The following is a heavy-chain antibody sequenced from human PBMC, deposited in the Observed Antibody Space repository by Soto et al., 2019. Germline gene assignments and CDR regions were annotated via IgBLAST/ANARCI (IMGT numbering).Heavy chain of an antibody. V-gene: IGHV3-23*01. Sequence: EVQLLESGGGLVQPGGSLRLTCAASGFTFSSYAMSWVRQAPGKGLEWVSAISGSGGSTYYADSVKGRFTISRDSSKDTLYRQMNSLRAEDTAVYYCARAPMTYDFPYYFDQWGQGTLVTVSS. CDR2: ISGSGGST. D-gene: IGHD3-3*01. CDR3: ARAPMTYDFPYYFDQ. CDR1: GFTFSSYA. J-gene: IGHJ4*02.